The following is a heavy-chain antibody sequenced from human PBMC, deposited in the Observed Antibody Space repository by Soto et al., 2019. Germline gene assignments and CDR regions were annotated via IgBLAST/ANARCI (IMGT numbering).Heavy chain of an antibody. J-gene: IGHJ4*02. CDR1: GGTFSSYA. CDR3: ARGDVATVGTVDY. V-gene: IGHV1-69*01. D-gene: IGHD2-15*01. Sequence: QVQLVQSGAEVKKPGSSVKVSCKASGGTFSSYAISWVRQAPGQGLEWMGGIIPLFGTANYAQKFQGRVTITADEATTTTYMELSSLTSEDTAIYYCARGDVATVGTVDYWGQGSLVTVSS. CDR2: IIPLFGTA.